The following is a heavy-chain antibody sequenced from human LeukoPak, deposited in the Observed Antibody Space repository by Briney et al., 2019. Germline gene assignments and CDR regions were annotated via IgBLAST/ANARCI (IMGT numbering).Heavy chain of an antibody. D-gene: IGHD3-10*01. CDR2: INHSGST. CDR1: GGSFSGYY. V-gene: IGHV4-34*01. J-gene: IGHJ4*02. Sequence: PSETLSLTCTVYGGSFSGYYWSWIRQPPGKGLEWIGEINHSGSTNYNPSLKSRVTISVDTSKNQFSLKLSSVTAADTAVYYCARHPVLLWFGVPFDYWGQGTLVTVSS. CDR3: ARHPVLLWFGVPFDY.